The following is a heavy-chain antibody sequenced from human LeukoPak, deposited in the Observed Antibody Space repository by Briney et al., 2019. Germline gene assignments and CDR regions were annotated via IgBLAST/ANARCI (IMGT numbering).Heavy chain of an antibody. CDR3: ASGSYYDYYAFDI. V-gene: IGHV1-2*02. D-gene: IGHD1-26*01. J-gene: IGHJ3*02. Sequence: ASVKVSCKASGYTSTGYYMHWVRQAPGQGLEWMGWINPNSGGTNYAQKFQGRVTMTRDTSISTAYMELSRLRSDDTAVYYCASGSYYDYYAFDIWGQGTMVTVSS. CDR1: GYTSTGYY. CDR2: INPNSGGT.